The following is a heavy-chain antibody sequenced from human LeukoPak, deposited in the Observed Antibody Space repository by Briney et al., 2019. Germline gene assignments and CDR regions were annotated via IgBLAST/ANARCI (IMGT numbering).Heavy chain of an antibody. J-gene: IGHJ4*02. D-gene: IGHD3-10*01. CDR2: ISGSGGST. V-gene: IGHV3-23*01. Sequence: PGGSLRLSCAASGFTFSSYAMSWARQPPGKGREWVSAISGSGGSTYYADSVKGRFTISRDNSKNTLYLQMNSLRAEDTAVYYCARAYGSGSYYSPIDYWGQGTLVTVSS. CDR1: GFTFSSYA. CDR3: ARAYGSGSYYSPIDY.